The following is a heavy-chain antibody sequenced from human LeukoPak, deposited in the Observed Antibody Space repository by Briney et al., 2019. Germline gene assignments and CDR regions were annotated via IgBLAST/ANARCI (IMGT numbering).Heavy chain of an antibody. V-gene: IGHV1-69*13. D-gene: IGHD6-19*01. CDR3: ARGPRLDSSGWYYGAFDI. J-gene: IGHJ3*02. CDR2: IIPIFGTA. Sequence: EASVKVSCKASGGTFSSYAISWVRQAPGQGLEWMGGIIPIFGTANYAQKFQGRVTITADESTSTAYMELSSLRSDDTAVYYCARGPRLDSSGWYYGAFDIWGQGTMVTVSS. CDR1: GGTFSSYA.